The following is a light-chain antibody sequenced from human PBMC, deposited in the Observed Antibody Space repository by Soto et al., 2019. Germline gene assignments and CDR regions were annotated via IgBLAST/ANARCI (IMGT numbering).Light chain of an antibody. Sequence: ELVMTQSPATLSVSPGERATLSCRASQSVSSTLAWYQHKPGQAPRLLIYGASTRATGIPARFSGSGSGTEFTLTISSLQSEDFAVYYCQQYNNWPPRITFGQGTRLEIK. J-gene: IGKJ5*01. CDR2: GAS. CDR1: QSVSST. CDR3: QQYNNWPPRIT. V-gene: IGKV3-15*01.